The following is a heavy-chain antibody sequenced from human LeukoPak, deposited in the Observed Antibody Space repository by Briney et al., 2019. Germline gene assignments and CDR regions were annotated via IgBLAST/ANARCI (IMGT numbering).Heavy chain of an antibody. D-gene: IGHD3-3*01. CDR1: GGSISSGGYY. Sequence: SQTLSLTCAVSGGSISSGGYYWSWLRQHPGKGLVWIGYIYYSVSTYFNPSLKSRVTISVNTSKNQFSLKLGSVTAADTAVYNCARVGGYDFWCGYLRYYYYYMDVWVKATTVTDPS. CDR3: ARVGGYDFWCGYLRYYYYYMDV. CDR2: IYYSVST. V-gene: IGHV4-31*11. J-gene: IGHJ6*03.